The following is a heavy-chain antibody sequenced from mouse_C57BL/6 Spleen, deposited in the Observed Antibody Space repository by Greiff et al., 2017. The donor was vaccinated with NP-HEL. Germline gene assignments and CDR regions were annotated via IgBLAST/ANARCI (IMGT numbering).Heavy chain of an antibody. CDR1: GFTFSSYG. CDR2: ISSGGSYT. CDR3: ARDDYDVNWYFDV. J-gene: IGHJ1*03. D-gene: IGHD2-4*01. Sequence: EVMLVESGGDLVKPGGSLKLSCAASGFTFSSYGMSWVRQTPDKRLEWVATISSGGSYTYYPDSVKGRFTISRDNAKNTLYLQMSSLKSEDTAMYYCARDDYDVNWYFDVWGTGTTVTVSS. V-gene: IGHV5-6*01.